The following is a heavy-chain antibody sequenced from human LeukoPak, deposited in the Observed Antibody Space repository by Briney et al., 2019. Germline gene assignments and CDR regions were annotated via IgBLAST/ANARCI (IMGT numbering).Heavy chain of an antibody. V-gene: IGHV4-61*02. CDR3: ARGPYSYDSSGAFDI. CDR2: IPSSGST. J-gene: IGHJ3*02. D-gene: IGHD3-22*01. CDR1: GDSISSGDYY. Sequence: SETLSLTCTVSGDSISSGDYYWSWIRQPAGKGLEWIGRIPSSGSTNYNPSLKSRVTISVGTSKSQFSLKLSSVTAADTAVYFCARGPYSYDSSGAFDIWGQGTMVTVSS.